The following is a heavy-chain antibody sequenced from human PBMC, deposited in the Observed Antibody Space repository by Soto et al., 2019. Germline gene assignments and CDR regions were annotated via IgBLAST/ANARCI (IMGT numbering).Heavy chain of an antibody. CDR2: IYYSGST. Sequence: QVQLQESGPGLVKPSQTLSLTCTVSGGSISSGGYYWSWIRQHPGKGLEWIGYIYYSGSTYYNPSLKSRVTISVDTSKNQFSLKLSSVTAADTAVYYWASNPVWGSYRSFWDAFDIWGQGTMVTVSS. CDR1: GGSISSGGYY. V-gene: IGHV4-31*03. CDR3: ASNPVWGSYRSFWDAFDI. J-gene: IGHJ3*02. D-gene: IGHD3-16*02.